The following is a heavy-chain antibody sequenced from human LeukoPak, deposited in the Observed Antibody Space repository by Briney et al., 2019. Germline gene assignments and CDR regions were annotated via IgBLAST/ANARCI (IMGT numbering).Heavy chain of an antibody. CDR1: GFTVSSNY. V-gene: IGHV3-53*01. D-gene: IGHD3-22*01. CDR2: IYSGGST. CDR3: ARESDGYDSSGYPTYYFDY. J-gene: IGHJ4*02. Sequence: GGSLRLSCAASGFTVSSNYMSWVRQAPGKGLEWVSVIYSGGSTYYADSVKGRFTISRDNPKNTLYLQMNSLRAEDTAVYYCARESDGYDSSGYPTYYFDYWGQGTLVTVSS.